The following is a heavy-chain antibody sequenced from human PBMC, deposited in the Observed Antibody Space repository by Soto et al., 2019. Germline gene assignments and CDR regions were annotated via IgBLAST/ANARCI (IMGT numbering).Heavy chain of an antibody. CDR2: INAGNGNT. J-gene: IGHJ4*02. Sequence: ASVKVSCKASGYTFTRYAMHWVRQAPVQRLEWMGWINAGNGNTKYSQKFQGRVTITTDTSASTAYMELSRLRSEDTAVYYCARDGAVAGDSNFDYWGQGTLVTVSS. CDR3: ARDGAVAGDSNFDY. D-gene: IGHD6-19*01. V-gene: IGHV1-3*01. CDR1: GYTFTRYA.